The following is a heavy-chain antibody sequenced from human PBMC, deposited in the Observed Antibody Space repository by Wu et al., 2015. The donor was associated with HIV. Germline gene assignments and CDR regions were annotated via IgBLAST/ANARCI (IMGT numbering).Heavy chain of an antibody. D-gene: IGHD5-12*01. CDR3: ARVGYNYGRYYSDS. CDR1: GYYFKSYG. V-gene: IGHV1-18*01. J-gene: IGHJ4*02. Sequence: QIQLVQSGGEVKKPGASVKVSCKTSGYYFKSYGINWVRQAPGQGLEWMGWITAYNGNTNYAPKFYDRVIMTIDASSSTAYMQLLSLTSDDTAVYYCARVGYNYGRYYSDSWGQGTLVTVSS. CDR2: ITAYNGNT.